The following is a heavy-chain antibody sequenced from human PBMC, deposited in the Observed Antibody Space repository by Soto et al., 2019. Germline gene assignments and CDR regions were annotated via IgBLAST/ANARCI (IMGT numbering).Heavy chain of an antibody. CDR3: ARHSGVSGTLSYYFDH. D-gene: IGHD1-26*01. J-gene: IGHJ4*02. Sequence: SVTLSLTCTISSGSIGSYHWRWIRQSPGKGLEWIGYIHYSGITNYNPSLKSRVTISVDTSKNQFSLKLSSVTAADTAVYYCARHSGVSGTLSYYFDHWGQGTLVTVS. CDR1: SGSIGSYH. CDR2: IHYSGIT. V-gene: IGHV4-59*08.